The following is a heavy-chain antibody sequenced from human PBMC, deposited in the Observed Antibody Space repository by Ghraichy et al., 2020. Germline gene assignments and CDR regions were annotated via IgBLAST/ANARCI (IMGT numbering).Heavy chain of an antibody. CDR1: GFTFSDYY. J-gene: IGHJ3*02. V-gene: IGHV3-11*06. Sequence: GGSLRLSCAASGFTFSDYYMSWFRQAPGKGLEWVAYISSGGGYTNYADSVKGRFTISRDNAGNSLYLQLSGLRVEDTAVYYCARDGAGHGDYLVAFDKWGQGTMATVSP. CDR3: ARDGAGHGDYLVAFDK. D-gene: IGHD4-17*01. CDR2: ISSGGGYT.